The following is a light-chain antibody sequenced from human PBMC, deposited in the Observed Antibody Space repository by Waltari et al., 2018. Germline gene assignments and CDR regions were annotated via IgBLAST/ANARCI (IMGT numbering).Light chain of an antibody. V-gene: IGKV2-30*02. CDR1: QSLVHSAGNTY. Sequence: DVVMTQSPLSLPVTLGQPASISCRSSQSLVHSAGNTYFYWFQQRPGQSPRRLIYKVSNRDAGVPDRFSGSGSGTDFTLKISRVEAEDVGVYYCMQGTHWPYTFGQGTKLETK. CDR3: MQGTHWPYT. CDR2: KVS. J-gene: IGKJ2*01.